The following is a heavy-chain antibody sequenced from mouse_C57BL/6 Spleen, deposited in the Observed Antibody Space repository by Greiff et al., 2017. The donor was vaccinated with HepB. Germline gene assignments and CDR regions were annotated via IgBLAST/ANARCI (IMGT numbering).Heavy chain of an antibody. Sequence: VQLQQSGAELVRPGASVTLSCKASGYTFTDYEMHWVKQTPVHGLEWIGAIDPETGGTAYNQKFKGKAILTADKSSSTAYMERRSLTSEDSAVYYCTSSGSAPFDYWGQGTTLTVSS. D-gene: IGHD1-3*01. V-gene: IGHV1-15*01. J-gene: IGHJ2*01. CDR2: IDPETGGT. CDR1: GYTFTDYE. CDR3: TSSGSAPFDY.